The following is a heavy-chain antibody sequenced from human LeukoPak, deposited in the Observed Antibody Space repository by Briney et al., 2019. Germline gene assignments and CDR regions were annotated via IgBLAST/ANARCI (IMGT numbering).Heavy chain of an antibody. V-gene: IGHV1-46*01. CDR2: INPSGGST. D-gene: IGHD3-22*01. CDR1: GYILTSYY. Sequence: SVTVSCMASGYILTSYYMHWVRQAPGQGLEWMGIINPSGGSTSYAHKFQDRLSLTSHIPTSTVYMELSSLRSDDTAVYYCARGPQRPMIVAYYHYYYMDVWGKGTTVTVSS. J-gene: IGHJ6*03. CDR3: ARGPQRPMIVAYYHYYYMDV.